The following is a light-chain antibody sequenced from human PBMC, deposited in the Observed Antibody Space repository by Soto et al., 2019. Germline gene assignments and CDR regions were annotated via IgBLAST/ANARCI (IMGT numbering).Light chain of an antibody. CDR3: QQYNIYPYT. V-gene: IGKV1-5*01. CDR2: DAS. CDR1: QSISHY. J-gene: IGKJ2*01. Sequence: DIQMTQSPSTLSASVGDRVTITCRASQSISHYLAWYQQRPGRAPKFLIFDASELQSGVPSRFSGSGSGTEFTLTISCLQPDDFATYYCQQYNIYPYTFGQGTKLDI.